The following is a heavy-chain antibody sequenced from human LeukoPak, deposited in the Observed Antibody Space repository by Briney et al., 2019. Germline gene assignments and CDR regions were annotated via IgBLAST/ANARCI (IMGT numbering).Heavy chain of an antibody. Sequence: SVKVSCKASGGTFSSHAISWVRQAPGQGLEWMGGIIPIFGTANYAQKFQGRVTITADESTSTAYMELSSLRSEDTAVYYCARGVTMVRGVIINWFDPWGQGTLVTVSS. D-gene: IGHD3-10*01. CDR3: ARGVTMVRGVIINWFDP. J-gene: IGHJ5*02. V-gene: IGHV1-69*13. CDR2: IIPIFGTA. CDR1: GGTFSSHA.